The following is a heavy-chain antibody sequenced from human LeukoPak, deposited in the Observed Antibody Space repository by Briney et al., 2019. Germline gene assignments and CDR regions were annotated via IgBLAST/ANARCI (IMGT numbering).Heavy chain of an antibody. J-gene: IGHJ3*02. V-gene: IGHV4-59*01. CDR3: ARGGLENGYHSNDGFDI. D-gene: IGHD3-22*01. CDR1: GGSTSGYY. CDR2: IYYSGST. Sequence: NSSETLSLTCTVSGGSTSGYYWSWIRQPPGKGLEWIGYIYYSGSTKYNPSLKSRVTMSVDTSRNQFSLKLSSVTAADTAVYYCARGGLENGYHSNDGFDIWGQGTMVTVSS.